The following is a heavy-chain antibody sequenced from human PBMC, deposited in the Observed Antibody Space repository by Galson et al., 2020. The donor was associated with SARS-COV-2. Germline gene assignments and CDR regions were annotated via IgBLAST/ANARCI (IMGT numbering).Heavy chain of an antibody. CDR2: IYHSGST. Sequence: SETLSLTCAVSGGSISSSNWWSWVRQPPGKGLEWIGEIYHSGSTNYNPSLKSRVTISVDKSKNQFSLKLSSVTAADTAVYYCARDRSGSYSPQTYYFDYWGQGTLVTVSS. CDR3: ARDRSGSYSPQTYYFDY. CDR1: GGSISSSNW. D-gene: IGHD1-26*01. J-gene: IGHJ4*02. V-gene: IGHV4-4*02.